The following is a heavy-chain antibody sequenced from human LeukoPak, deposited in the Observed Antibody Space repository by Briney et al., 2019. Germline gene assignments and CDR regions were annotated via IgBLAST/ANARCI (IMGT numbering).Heavy chain of an antibody. V-gene: IGHV4-39*01. J-gene: IGHJ4*02. D-gene: IGHD3-10*01. CDR2: IYYSGST. CDR3: ARVRLWFGDHLDDY. Sequence: SETLSLTCTVSGGSISSSSYYWGWIRQPPGKGLEWIGSIYYSGSTYYNPSLKSRVTISVDTSKNQFSLRVSSVTAADAAVYYCARVRLWFGDHLDDYWGQGTLVTVSS. CDR1: GGSISSSSYY.